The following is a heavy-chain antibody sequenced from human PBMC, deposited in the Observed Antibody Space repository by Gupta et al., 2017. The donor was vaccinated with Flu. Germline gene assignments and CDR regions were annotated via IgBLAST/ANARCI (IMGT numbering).Heavy chain of an antibody. V-gene: IGHV6-1*01. CDR3: AREFAMVRGIINPFDS. D-gene: IGHD3-10*01. J-gene: IGHJ4*02. Sequence: QVQLQESGPGLVQPSQTLSLTCAISGDSVSSNDAAWNWIRQSPSRGLEWLGRTLYRSKWHNDYATSVQSRKNINPDTSANLLILQLTPVTPEDTAVYFCAREFAMVRGIINPFDSWGQGSLVIVSS. CDR2: TLYRSKWHN. CDR1: GDSVSSNDAA.